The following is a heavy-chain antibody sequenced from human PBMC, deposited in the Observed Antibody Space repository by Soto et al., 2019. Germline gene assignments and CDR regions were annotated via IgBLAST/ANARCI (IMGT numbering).Heavy chain of an antibody. Sequence: SETLSLTCSVSRAFINSGGFYYSWIRQPPGKGLEWLGYIFHSGSTLYNPSLRGRLTLSADTSRNQLSLHLTSVTAADTAVYYCVRGGIAGHWFDPWGQGILVNVSS. D-gene: IGHD2-15*01. CDR3: VRGGIAGHWFDP. J-gene: IGHJ5*02. CDR2: IFHSGST. V-gene: IGHV4-31*03. CDR1: RAFINSGGFY.